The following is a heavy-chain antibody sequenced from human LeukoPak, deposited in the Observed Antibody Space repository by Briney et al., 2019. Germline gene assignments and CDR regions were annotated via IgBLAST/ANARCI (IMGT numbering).Heavy chain of an antibody. Sequence: PRGSLRLSCAASGFAFSSYWMSWVRQAPGKGLEWVANIKQDGSEKYYVDSVKGRLTISRDNAKNSLYLQMNSLRAEDTAVYYCARDGDDSSGYYADYWGQGTLVTVSS. CDR3: ARDGDDSSGYYADY. V-gene: IGHV3-7*01. D-gene: IGHD3-22*01. CDR2: IKQDGSEK. J-gene: IGHJ4*02. CDR1: GFAFSSYW.